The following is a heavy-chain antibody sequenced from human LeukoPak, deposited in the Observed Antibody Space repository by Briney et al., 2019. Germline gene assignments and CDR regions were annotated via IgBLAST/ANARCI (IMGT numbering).Heavy chain of an antibody. Sequence: ASVKVSCKVSGYTLTELSMHWVRQAPGKGLEWMGGFDPEDGETIYAQKFQGRVTMTEDTPTDTAYMELSSLRSEDTAVYYCATPYSSGWPRGYYYYYGMDVWGQGTTVTVSS. J-gene: IGHJ6*02. CDR3: ATPYSSGWPRGYYYYYGMDV. V-gene: IGHV1-24*01. CDR1: GYTLTELS. D-gene: IGHD6-19*01. CDR2: FDPEDGET.